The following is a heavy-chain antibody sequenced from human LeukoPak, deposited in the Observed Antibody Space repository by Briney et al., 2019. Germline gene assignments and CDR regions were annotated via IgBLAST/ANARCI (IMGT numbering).Heavy chain of an antibody. D-gene: IGHD5-18*01. CDR2: IYHSGST. Sequence: SETLSPTCAVSGYSISSGYYWGWIRQPPGKGLEWIGSIYHSGSTYYNPSLKSRVTISVDTSKNQFSLKLSSVTAADTAVYYCARRIQLWLQVEDYWGQGTLVTVSS. CDR1: GYSISSGYY. J-gene: IGHJ4*02. V-gene: IGHV4-38-2*01. CDR3: ARRIQLWLQVEDY.